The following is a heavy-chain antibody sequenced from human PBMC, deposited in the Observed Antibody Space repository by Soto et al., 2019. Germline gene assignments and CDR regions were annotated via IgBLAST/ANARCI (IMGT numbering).Heavy chain of an antibody. V-gene: IGHV1-24*01. CDR1: GYTLTELS. D-gene: IGHD6-13*01. CDR2: FDPEDGET. J-gene: IGHJ4*02. CDR3: ATAGIGYSSSWYSFDY. Sequence: ASVKVSCKVSGYTLTELSMHWVRQAPGKGLEWMGGFDPEDGETIYAQKFQGRVTMTEDTSTDTAYMELSSLRSEDTAVYYCATAGIGYSSSWYSFDYWGQGTLVTVSS.